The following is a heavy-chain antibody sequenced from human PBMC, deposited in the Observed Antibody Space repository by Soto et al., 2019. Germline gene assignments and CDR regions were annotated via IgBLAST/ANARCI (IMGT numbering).Heavy chain of an antibody. J-gene: IGHJ3*02. Sequence: ASVKVSCKASGYTFTSYDINWVRQATGQGLEWMGWMNPNSGNTGYAQKFQGRVTMTRNASISTAYMELSSLRSEDTAVYYCARGFSWELLRQYAFDIWGQGTMVTVSS. CDR1: GYTFTSYD. CDR3: ARGFSWELLRQYAFDI. V-gene: IGHV1-8*01. CDR2: MNPNSGNT. D-gene: IGHD1-26*01.